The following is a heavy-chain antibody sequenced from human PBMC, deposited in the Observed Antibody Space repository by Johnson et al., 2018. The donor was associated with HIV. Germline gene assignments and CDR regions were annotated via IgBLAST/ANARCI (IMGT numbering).Heavy chain of an antibody. Sequence: QVQLVESGGGVVQPGRSLRLSCAASAFTFSSYAMHWVRQAPGKGLEWVAVISYDGSNKYYADSVKGRFTISRDNSKNTLYLQMNSLRAEDTAVYYCARSYSTSWNASDIWGQGTMVTVSS. V-gene: IGHV3-30-3*01. D-gene: IGHD4-11*01. J-gene: IGHJ3*02. CDR3: ARSYSTSWNASDI. CDR1: AFTFSSYA. CDR2: ISYDGSNK.